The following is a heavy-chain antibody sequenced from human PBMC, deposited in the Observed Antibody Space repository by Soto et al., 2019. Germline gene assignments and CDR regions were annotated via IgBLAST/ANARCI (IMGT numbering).Heavy chain of an antibody. V-gene: IGHV3-74*01. CDR3: ARGLSGYYGFDY. Sequence: EVQLVESGGGLVQFGGSLRLSCAASGFTFSSYWMHWVRQVPGKGLVWVSRIKGDETNTGYADSVKGRFTISRDNVKNTLYLQMNSLGPEDTAVYYCARGLSGYYGFDYWGQGTLVTVSS. J-gene: IGHJ4*02. D-gene: IGHD5-12*01. CDR2: IKGDETNT. CDR1: GFTFSSYW.